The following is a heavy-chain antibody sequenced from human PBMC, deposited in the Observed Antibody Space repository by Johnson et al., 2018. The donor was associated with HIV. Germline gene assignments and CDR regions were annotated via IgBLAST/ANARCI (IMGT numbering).Heavy chain of an antibody. CDR3: AKAGYSSSWYGGDAFDI. CDR2: ISWNSGSI. J-gene: IGHJ3*02. Sequence: QLVESGGGLVQPGRSLRLSCAASRFTFDDYAMHWVRQTPGKGLEWVAGISWNSGSIGYADSVKGRFTISRDNAKNSLYLQMNSLRAEDTALYYCAKAGYSSSWYGGDAFDIWGQGTMVTVSS. D-gene: IGHD6-13*01. V-gene: IGHV3-9*01. CDR1: RFTFDDYA.